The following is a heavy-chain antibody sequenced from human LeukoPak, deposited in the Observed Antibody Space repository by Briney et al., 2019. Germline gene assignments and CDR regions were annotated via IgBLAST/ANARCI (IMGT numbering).Heavy chain of an antibody. Sequence: GGSLRLSCAASGFTFASYAMSWVRQAPGKGLEWVSTISGSGGTTFYVDSLKGRFTISRDNAKNSLYLQMNSLRAEDTAVYYCARKRGGSYYVSGYFDYWGQGTLVTVSS. V-gene: IGHV3-23*01. D-gene: IGHD1-26*01. CDR2: ISGSGGTT. CDR3: ARKRGGSYYVSGYFDY. CDR1: GFTFASYA. J-gene: IGHJ4*02.